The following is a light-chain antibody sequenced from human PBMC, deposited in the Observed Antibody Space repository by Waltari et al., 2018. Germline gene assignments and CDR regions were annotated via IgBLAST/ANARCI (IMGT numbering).Light chain of an antibody. Sequence: EIVLTQSPATLSLSPGERATLSCRASQSVSSHLAWYQQKPCQAPRLLIYDASNRATRLPARFSGSGSGKDFTLTISSLEPEDFAVYYCQQHSNWPLTFGGGTKVEIK. V-gene: IGKV3-11*01. CDR2: DAS. CDR1: QSVSSH. J-gene: IGKJ4*01. CDR3: QQHSNWPLT.